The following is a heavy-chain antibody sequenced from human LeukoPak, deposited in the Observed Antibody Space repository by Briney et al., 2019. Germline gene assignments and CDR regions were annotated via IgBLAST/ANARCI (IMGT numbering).Heavy chain of an antibody. J-gene: IGHJ4*02. CDR3: GRAFPPLRTSSAGDL. CDR2: ISGSGGST. Sequence: GGSLRLSCAASGFAFSSYAMSWVRQAPGKGLEWVSAISGSGGSTYYADSVKGRFTISRDNSKNTLYLQMKSLRAEDTAVYYCGRAFPPLRTSSAGDLWGQGILVTVSS. V-gene: IGHV3-23*01. D-gene: IGHD3-16*01. CDR1: GFAFSSYA.